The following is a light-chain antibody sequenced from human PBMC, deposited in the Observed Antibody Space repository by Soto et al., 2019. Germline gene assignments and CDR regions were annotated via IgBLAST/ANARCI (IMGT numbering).Light chain of an antibody. V-gene: IGKV1-39*01. CDR2: AAS. CDR3: QQNNSVPRT. J-gene: IGKJ2*01. Sequence: DIQMTQSPSSLSASVGDRVTITCQASQDISNYLNWYQQKPGKAPNVLINAASSLQSGVPSRFSGSGSGTDFTLTISSLQPEDFATYYCQQNNSVPRTFGQGTKVDIK. CDR1: QDISNY.